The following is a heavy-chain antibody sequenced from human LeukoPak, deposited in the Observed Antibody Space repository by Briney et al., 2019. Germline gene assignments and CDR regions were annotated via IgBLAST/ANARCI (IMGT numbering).Heavy chain of an antibody. CDR1: GGSISSGGYY. CDR2: IYHSGST. J-gene: IGHJ4*02. CDR3: ARKGPYFDY. Sequence: SETLSLTCTVSGGSISSGGYYWSWIRQPPGKGLEWIGYIYHSGSTYYNPSLKSRVTISVDRSKNQFSLKLSSVTAADTAVYYCARKGPYFDYWGQGTLVTVSS. V-gene: IGHV4-30-2*01.